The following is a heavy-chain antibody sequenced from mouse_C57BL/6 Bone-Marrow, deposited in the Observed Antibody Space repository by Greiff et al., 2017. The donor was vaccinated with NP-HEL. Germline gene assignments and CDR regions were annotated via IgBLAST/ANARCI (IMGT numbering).Heavy chain of an antibody. J-gene: IGHJ2*01. CDR3: ARNYRVWDEGAYYFDY. CDR1: GFSLTSYG. Sequence: QVQLQQSGPGLVQPSQSLSITCTVSGFSLTSYGVHWVRQSPGKGLEWLGVIWSGGSTDYNAAFISSLSISKDNSKSQVFFKMNSLQADDTAIYYCARNYRVWDEGAYYFDYWGQGTTLTVSS. CDR2: IWSGGST. D-gene: IGHD4-1*01. V-gene: IGHV2-2*01.